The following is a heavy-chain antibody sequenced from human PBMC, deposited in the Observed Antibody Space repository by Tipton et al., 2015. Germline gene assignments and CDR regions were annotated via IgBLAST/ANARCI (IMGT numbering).Heavy chain of an antibody. CDR2: INESGST. CDR1: TYSISRDSY. V-gene: IGHV4-38-2*02. Sequence: LRLSCTISTYSISRDSYWGWIRQPPGEGLEWIGEINESGSTNYNSSLKNRVTVSVDTSLNHLSLYLTSVTAADAGVYYCARGRGWLPTSVFDTWGQGTMVTVS. CDR3: ARGRGWLPTSVFDT. J-gene: IGHJ3*02. D-gene: IGHD5-24*01.